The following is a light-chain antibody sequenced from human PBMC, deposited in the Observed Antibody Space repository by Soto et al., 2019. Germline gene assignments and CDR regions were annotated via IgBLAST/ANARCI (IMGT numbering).Light chain of an antibody. CDR3: GAWDSSLNVYA. CDR2: DNN. J-gene: IGLJ1*01. CDR1: ASNIGNDY. V-gene: IGLV1-51*01. Sequence: QSALTQPPSVSAAPGHKVTISCSGTASNIGNDYVSWYQQLPGEAPQLLIYDNNRRPSGIPDRFSGSRSDTSATLGITGLQTGDEADYYCGAWDSSLNVYAFGTGTKVTVL.